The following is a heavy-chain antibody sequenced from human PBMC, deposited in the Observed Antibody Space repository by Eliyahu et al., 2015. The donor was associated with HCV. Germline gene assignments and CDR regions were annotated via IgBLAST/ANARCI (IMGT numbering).Heavy chain of an antibody. J-gene: IGHJ4*02. V-gene: IGHV4-4*07. CDR3: ARARGYRGSFFDH. D-gene: IGHD5-12*01. CDR2: VYASATT. CDR1: GGSMSGFY. Sequence: QVQLQESGPGLVKPSETLSLTCTVSGGSMSGFYWSGIXQPAGGGLEWLGRVYASATTNYNPSLRSRVTMPVDTSKNQFSLRLGVVTRADTAVYYCARARGYRGSFFDHWGQGKLVTVSA.